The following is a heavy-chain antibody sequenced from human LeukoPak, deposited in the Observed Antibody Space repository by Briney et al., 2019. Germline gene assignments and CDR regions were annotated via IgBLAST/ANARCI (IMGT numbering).Heavy chain of an antibody. J-gene: IGHJ4*02. V-gene: IGHV3-7*03. CDR3: ARDPLMDY. CDR1: GFTFSGYW. CDR2: IKQDGSEK. Sequence: GGSLRLSCAASGFTFSGYWMSWVRQAPGKGLEWVANIKQDGSEKYYVDSVKGRFTISRDNAKNSLYLQMNSLRAEDTAVYYCARDPLMDYWGQGTLVTVSS.